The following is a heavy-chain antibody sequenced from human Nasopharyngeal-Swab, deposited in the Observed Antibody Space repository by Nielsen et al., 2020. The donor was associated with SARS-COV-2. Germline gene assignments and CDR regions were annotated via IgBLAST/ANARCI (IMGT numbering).Heavy chain of an antibody. CDR2: INHSGST. V-gene: IGHV4-34*01. Sequence: SETLSLTCAVYGGSFSGSYWGWICQPPGKGPEWIAEINHSGSTNYNPSLKSRVTLSVDTSMNQVSLAVSSVTAADTAVYYCARGLSGIVPAPILGLGPYYYYYYMDVWGTGTTVTVSS. CDR3: ARGLSGIVPAPILGLGPYYYYYYMDV. D-gene: IGHD2-2*01. J-gene: IGHJ6*03. CDR1: GGSFSGSY.